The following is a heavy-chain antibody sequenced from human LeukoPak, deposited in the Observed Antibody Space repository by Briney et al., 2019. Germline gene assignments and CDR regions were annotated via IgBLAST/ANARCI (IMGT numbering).Heavy chain of an antibody. CDR1: GGSISSSSYY. V-gene: IGHV4-39*01. Sequence: KPSETLSLTCTVSGGSISSSSYYWGWIRQPPGKGLEWIGSIYYSGSTYYNPSLKSRVTISVDTSKNQFSLKLSSVTAADTAVYYCAKVAKYYYGSGTYFFFDHWGQGTLVTVSS. CDR3: AKVAKYYYGSGTYFFFDH. CDR2: IYYSGST. D-gene: IGHD3-10*01. J-gene: IGHJ4*02.